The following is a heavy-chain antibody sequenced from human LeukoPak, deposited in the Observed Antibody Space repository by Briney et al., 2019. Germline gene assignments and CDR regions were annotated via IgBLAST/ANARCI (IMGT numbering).Heavy chain of an antibody. CDR3: VRDQGYNYDY. V-gene: IGHV3-74*01. D-gene: IGHD5-18*01. Sequence: GGSLRLSCAASGFTLSNYWMHWVRQAPGKGLVWVSRIKTDGVTTNYADSVKGRFTISRDNAKNSLYLQMNSLRAEDTAVYYCVRDQGYNYDYWGQGTLVTVSS. CDR1: GFTLSNYW. CDR2: IKTDGVTT. J-gene: IGHJ4*02.